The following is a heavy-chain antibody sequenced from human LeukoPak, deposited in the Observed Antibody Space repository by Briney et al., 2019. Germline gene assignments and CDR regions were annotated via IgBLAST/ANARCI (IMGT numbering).Heavy chain of an antibody. CDR1: GYTFTSYA. CDR3: AREIGQLHGWFDP. Sequence: GASVKVSCKASGYTFTSYAMHWVRQAPGQRLEWMGWINAGNGNTKYSQKFQGRVTITRDTSASTAYMELSSLRSEDTAVYYCAREIGQLHGWFDPWGQGTLVTVSS. CDR2: INAGNGNT. J-gene: IGHJ5*02. D-gene: IGHD2-2*01. V-gene: IGHV1-3*01.